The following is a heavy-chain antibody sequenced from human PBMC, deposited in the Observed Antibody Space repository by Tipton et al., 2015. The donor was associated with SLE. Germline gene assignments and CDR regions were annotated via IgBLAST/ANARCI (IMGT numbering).Heavy chain of an antibody. D-gene: IGHD2-15*01. J-gene: IGHJ4*02. CDR1: GYSFTSYW. CDR3: ARILCIVDGSCYYFDY. CDR2: IDPSDSYT. V-gene: IGHV5-10-1*01. Sequence: VQLVQSGAEVKKPGESLKISCKGSGYSFTSYWISWVRQMPGKGLEWMGRIDPSDSYTNYSPSFQGHVTISADKSISTAYLQWSSLKASDTAMYYCARILCIVDGSCYYFDYWGQGTLVTVSS.